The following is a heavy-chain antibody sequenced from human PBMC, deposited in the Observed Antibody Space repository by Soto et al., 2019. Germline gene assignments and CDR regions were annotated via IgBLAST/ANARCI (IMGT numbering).Heavy chain of an antibody. CDR3: ARNFLGIGSEAGYGQYY. D-gene: IGHD3-9*01. Sequence: SETLSLTCTVSGGSISSYYWSWIRQPPGKGLEWIGYIYYSGSTNYNPSLKSRVTISVDTSKNQFSLKLSSVTAADTAVYYCARNFLGIGSEAGYGQYYWGQGTLVTVSS. V-gene: IGHV4-59*08. CDR1: GGSISSYY. J-gene: IGHJ4*02. CDR2: IYYSGST.